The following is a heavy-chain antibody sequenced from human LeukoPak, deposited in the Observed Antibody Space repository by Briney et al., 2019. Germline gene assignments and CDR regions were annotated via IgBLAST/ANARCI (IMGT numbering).Heavy chain of an antibody. Sequence: SETLSLTCTVSGYSISSGYYWGWIRQPPGKGLEWIGSIYHSGSTYNNPSLKSRVTISVDTSKNQFSLKLSSVTAADTAVYYCARDLAYCGGDCYSWGQGTLVTVSS. CDR2: IYHSGST. CDR1: GYSISSGYY. D-gene: IGHD2-21*01. CDR3: ARDLAYCGGDCYS. J-gene: IGHJ5*02. V-gene: IGHV4-38-2*02.